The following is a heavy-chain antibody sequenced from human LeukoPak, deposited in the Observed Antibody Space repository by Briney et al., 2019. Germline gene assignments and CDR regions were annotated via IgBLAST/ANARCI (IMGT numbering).Heavy chain of an antibody. J-gene: IGHJ4*02. CDR2: IRSKTYGGTT. D-gene: IGHD1-14*01. CDR3: IPDLPFDS. Sequence: GGSLRLSCIVSGFTFGDYGMGWVRQAPGKGLEWVGFIRSKTYGGTTEYAASVKGRFTISRDDSSSILYLHMNSLKTEDTALYYCIPDLPFDSWGQGTLVTVSS. CDR1: GFTFGDYG. V-gene: IGHV3-49*04.